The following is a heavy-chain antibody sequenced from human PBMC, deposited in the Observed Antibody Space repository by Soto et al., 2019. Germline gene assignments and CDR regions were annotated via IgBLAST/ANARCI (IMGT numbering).Heavy chain of an antibody. CDR1: GDSITSGGYS. V-gene: IGHV4-30-2*01. D-gene: IGHD3-22*01. Sequence: SDPLSLTCTVSGDSITSGGYSWSWIWQPPGKGLEWIGYIYHSGSTYYNPSLKSRVTISVDKYKKQFSVKLRSVTAADTAVYYWARNKYLYGSSRCPDYWGQGALVTVPS. CDR3: ARNKYLYGSSRCPDY. J-gene: IGHJ4*02. CDR2: IYHSGST.